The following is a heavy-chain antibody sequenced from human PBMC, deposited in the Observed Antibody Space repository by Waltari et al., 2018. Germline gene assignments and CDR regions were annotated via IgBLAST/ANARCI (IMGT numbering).Heavy chain of an antibody. CDR3: ARRVLPTAIMENNWFDP. CDR2: SHYGGSI. V-gene: IGHV4-39*01. D-gene: IGHD2-2*01. J-gene: IGHJ5*02. CDR1: GGPISSGSSY. Sequence: QLQLRESGPGLGKPSETLSLTCTVSGGPISSGSSYWVWPRQPPGKGLEWIGTSHYGGSIYYNPSLKSRVTISLDTSKNQFSLKLSSVTAADTAVYYCARRVLPTAIMENNWFDPWGQGTLVTVS.